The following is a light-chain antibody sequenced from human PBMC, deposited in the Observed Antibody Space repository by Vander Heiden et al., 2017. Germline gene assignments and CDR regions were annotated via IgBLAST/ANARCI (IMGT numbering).Light chain of an antibody. Sequence: DIVMTQSPDSLAVSLGERAPLNCKSSQSVLYSSNNKNYLAWYQQKPGQPPKLLIYWASTRESGVPDRVSGSGSGTDFTLTISSLQAEDVAVYYGQQYYSTPYTFGQGTKLEIK. J-gene: IGKJ2*01. V-gene: IGKV4-1*01. CDR1: QSVLYSSNNKNY. CDR2: WAS. CDR3: QQYYSTPYT.